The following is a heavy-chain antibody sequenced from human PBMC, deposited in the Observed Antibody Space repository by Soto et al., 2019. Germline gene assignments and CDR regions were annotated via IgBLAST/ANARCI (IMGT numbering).Heavy chain of an antibody. J-gene: IGHJ5*02. V-gene: IGHV3-11*01. CDR3: VRGALIYSSSWYVEENWFDP. D-gene: IGHD6-13*01. CDR1: GFTFSDYY. Sequence: PGGSLRLSCAASGFTFSDYYMSWIRQAPGKGLEWVSYISSSGSTIYYADSVKGRFTISRDNAKNSLYLQMNSLRAEDTAVYYCVRGALIYSSSWYVEENWFDPWGQGTLVTVS. CDR2: ISSSGSTI.